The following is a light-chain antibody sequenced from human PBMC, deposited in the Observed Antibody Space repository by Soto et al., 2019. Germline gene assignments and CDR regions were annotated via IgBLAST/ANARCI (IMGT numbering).Light chain of an antibody. Sequence: EIVLTQSPGTLSLSPGERATLSCRASQSVFSNYLAWYQRKPGQAPRILIYGASTRASGIPDRFSGSGSGTDFTLTISRLEPEDFAVYYCQQHGSSPPITFGGGTKVEIK. J-gene: IGKJ4*01. CDR2: GAS. V-gene: IGKV3-20*01. CDR3: QQHGSSPPIT. CDR1: QSVFSNY.